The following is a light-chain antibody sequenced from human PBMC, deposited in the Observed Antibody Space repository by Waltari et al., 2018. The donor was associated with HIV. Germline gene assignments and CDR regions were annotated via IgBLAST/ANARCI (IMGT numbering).Light chain of an antibody. Sequence: QSVLTQPPSASGTPGQTVTISCSGSSSNIGGNYVYWYQRLPGAAPKLLIYRNNHRPSGGPDRFSGSKSGTSASLAISGLRSEDEADYYCASWDDSLSGWVFGGGTKVTVL. CDR2: RNN. CDR3: ASWDDSLSGWV. J-gene: IGLJ3*02. CDR1: SSNIGGNY. V-gene: IGLV1-47*01.